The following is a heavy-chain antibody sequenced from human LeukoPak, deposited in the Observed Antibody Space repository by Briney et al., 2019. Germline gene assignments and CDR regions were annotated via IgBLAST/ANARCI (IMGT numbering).Heavy chain of an antibody. D-gene: IGHD3-3*01. Sequence: PSETLSLTCAVYGGSFSGYYWSWIRQPPGKGLEWIGEINHSGSTNYNPSLKSRVTISVDTSKNQFSLKLSSVTAADTAAYYCARGTMRLVGLRFLEWSPRFDPWGQGTLVTVSS. CDR1: GGSFSGYY. CDR3: ARGTMRLVGLRFLEWSPRFDP. J-gene: IGHJ5*02. CDR2: INHSGST. V-gene: IGHV4-34*01.